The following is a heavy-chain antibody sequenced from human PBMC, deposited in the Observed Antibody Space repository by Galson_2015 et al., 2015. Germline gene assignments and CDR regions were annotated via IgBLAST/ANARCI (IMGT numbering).Heavy chain of an antibody. CDR3: TRDFGDFWSGYQLSGRAAFGPSIDY. CDR1: GFTFGDYA. V-gene: IGHV3-49*03. CDR2: IRSKAYGGTT. D-gene: IGHD3-3*01. Sequence: SLRLSCAASGFTFGDYAMSWFRQAPGKGLEWVGFIRSKAYGGTTEYAASVKGRFTISRDDSKSIAYLQMNSLKTEDTAVYYCTRDFGDFWSGYQLSGRAAFGPSIDYWGQGTLVTVSS. J-gene: IGHJ4*02.